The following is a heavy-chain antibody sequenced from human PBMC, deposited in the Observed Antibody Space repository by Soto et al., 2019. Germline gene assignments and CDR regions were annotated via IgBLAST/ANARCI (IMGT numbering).Heavy chain of an antibody. D-gene: IGHD6-13*01. CDR3: ARDRGIAAAGWFDP. J-gene: IGHJ5*02. Sequence: VASVKVSCKASGYTFTSYGISWVRQAPGQGLEWMGWISAYNGNTNYAQKLQGRVTMTTDTSTSTAYMELRSLRSDDTAVYYCARDRGIAAAGWFDPWGQGTLVTVSS. CDR1: GYTFTSYG. V-gene: IGHV1-18*01. CDR2: ISAYNGNT.